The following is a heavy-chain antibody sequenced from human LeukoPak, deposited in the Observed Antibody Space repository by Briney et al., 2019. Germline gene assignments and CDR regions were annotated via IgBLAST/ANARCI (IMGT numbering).Heavy chain of an antibody. Sequence: PSETLPLTCTVSGGSISSYYWSWIRQPAGKGLEWIGRIYTSGSTNYNPSLKSRVTISVDTSKNQFSLKLSSVTAADTAVYYCARETSQKGAHYMDVWGKGTTITISS. CDR1: GGSISSYY. CDR3: ARETSQKGAHYMDV. CDR2: IYTSGST. D-gene: IGHD3-16*01. V-gene: IGHV4-4*07. J-gene: IGHJ6*03.